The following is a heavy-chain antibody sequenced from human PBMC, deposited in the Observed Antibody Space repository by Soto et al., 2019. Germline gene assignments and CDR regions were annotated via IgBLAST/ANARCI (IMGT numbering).Heavy chain of an antibody. CDR1: GGSISSYY. J-gene: IGHJ4*02. D-gene: IGHD3-16*02. V-gene: IGHV4-59*01. Sequence: SETLSLTCTVSGGSISSYYWSWIRQSPGKGLEWIGYIYYSGSTNYNPSLKSRVTISVDTSKNQFSLKLSSVTAADTAVYYCARADYVWGSYRFDYWGQGTLVTVSS. CDR3: ARADYVWGSYRFDY. CDR2: IYYSGST.